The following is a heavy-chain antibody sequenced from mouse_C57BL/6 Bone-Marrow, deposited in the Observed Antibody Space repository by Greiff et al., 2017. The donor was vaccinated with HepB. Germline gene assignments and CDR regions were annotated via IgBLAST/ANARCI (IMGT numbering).Heavy chain of an antibody. J-gene: IGHJ2*01. D-gene: IGHD1-1*01. CDR1: GFNIKDDY. CDR2: IDPENGDT. CDR3: TTDGYGSSYGY. V-gene: IGHV14-4*01. Sequence: EVQLQQSGAELVRPGASVKLSCTASGFNIKDDYMHWVKQRPEQGLEWIGWIDPENGDTEYASKFQGKATITADTSSNTAYLQLSSLTSEDTAVYYCTTDGYGSSYGYWGQGTTLTVSS.